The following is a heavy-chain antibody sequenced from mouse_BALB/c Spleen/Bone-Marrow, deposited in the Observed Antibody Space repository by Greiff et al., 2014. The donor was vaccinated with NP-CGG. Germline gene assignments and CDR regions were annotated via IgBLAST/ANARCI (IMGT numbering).Heavy chain of an antibody. V-gene: IGHV1S130*01. CDR2: IHPNSGNT. J-gene: IGHJ2*01. Sequence: VQLQQSGSVLVRPGASVKLSCKASGYTFTSSWMHWAKQRPGHGLEWIGEIHPNSGNTNYNEKFKGKATLTVDTSSSTAYVDLSSLTSEDSAVYYCARGDKGDYFDYWGQGTTLTVSS. CDR3: ARGDKGDYFDY. CDR1: GYTFTSSW.